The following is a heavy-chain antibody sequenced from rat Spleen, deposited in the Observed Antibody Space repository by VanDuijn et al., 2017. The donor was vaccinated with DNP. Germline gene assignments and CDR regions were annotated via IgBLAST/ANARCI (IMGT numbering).Heavy chain of an antibody. CDR1: EFTFSRSD. CDR2: ISHSDGIT. J-gene: IGHJ1*01. Sequence: EVQLVESGGGLVQPGRSLKISCVASEFTFSRSDVAWVRQAPTRGLEWVAIISHSDGITYYPDSVKGRFTISRDNAKSSLYLQMDSLRSEDTATYYCTTADNYYWYFDFWGPGTMVTVSS. CDR3: TTADNYYWYFDF. V-gene: IGHV5-19*01.